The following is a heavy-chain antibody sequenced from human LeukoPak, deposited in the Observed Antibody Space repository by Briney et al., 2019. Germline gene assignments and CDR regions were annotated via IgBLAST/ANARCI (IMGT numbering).Heavy chain of an antibody. Sequence: GESLKISCKGSGYSFTGYWIGWVRQMPVKGLEWMGILYPGDSGTRYSPSFQGQVTISADKSTTTAYLQCRSPNASDTAMYYCARQSESYDYYYGMHVWGQGTTVTVSS. CDR3: ARQSESYDYYYGMHV. J-gene: IGHJ6*01. V-gene: IGHV5-51*01. CDR2: LYPGDSGT. CDR1: GYSFTGYW.